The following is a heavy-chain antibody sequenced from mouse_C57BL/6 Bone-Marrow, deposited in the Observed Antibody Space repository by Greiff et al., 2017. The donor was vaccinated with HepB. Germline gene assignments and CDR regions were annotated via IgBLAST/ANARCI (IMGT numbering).Heavy chain of an antibody. Sequence: EVQRVESGGDLVKPGGSLKLSCAASGFTFSSYGMSWVRQTPDKRLEWVATISSGGSYTYYPDSVKGRFTISRDNAKNTLYLQMSSLKSEDTAMYYCASLPAWFAYWGQGTLVTVSA. CDR3: ASLPAWFAY. V-gene: IGHV5-6*01. CDR1: GFTFSSYG. D-gene: IGHD2-10*01. CDR2: ISSGGSYT. J-gene: IGHJ3*01.